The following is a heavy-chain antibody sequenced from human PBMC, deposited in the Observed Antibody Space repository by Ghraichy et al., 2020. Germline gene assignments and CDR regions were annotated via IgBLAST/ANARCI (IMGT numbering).Heavy chain of an antibody. CDR1: DGSVTSDY. J-gene: IGHJ5*02. V-gene: IGHV4-59*08. CDR3: ARQTSGGFDP. CDR2: IYYSGGT. Sequence: SLTCTFSDGSVTSDYWSWIRQAPGKGLEWIGYIYYSGGTHYNPSLESRVTISIHASRTQFSLKLTSVTADDTAVYYCARQTSGGFDPWGQGTLVTVPS. D-gene: IGHD3-10*01.